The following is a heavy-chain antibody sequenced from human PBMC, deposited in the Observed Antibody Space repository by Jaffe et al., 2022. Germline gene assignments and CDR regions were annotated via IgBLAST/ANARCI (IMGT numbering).Heavy chain of an antibody. J-gene: IGHJ4*02. CDR3: AREASNTQYFDY. D-gene: IGHD6-6*01. Sequence: QVQLQESGPGLVKPSETLSLTCTVSGGSISSYYWSWIRQPPGKGLEWIGYIYYSGSTNYNPSLKSRVTISVDTSKNQFSLKLSSVTAADTAVYYCAREASNTQYFDYWGQGTLVTVSS. CDR2: IYYSGST. CDR1: GGSISSYY. V-gene: IGHV4-59*01.